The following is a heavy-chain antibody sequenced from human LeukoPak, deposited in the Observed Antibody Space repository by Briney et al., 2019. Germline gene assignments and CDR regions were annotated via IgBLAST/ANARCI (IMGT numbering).Heavy chain of an antibody. CDR2: INHSGNT. CDR1: GGSFSGYY. D-gene: IGHD4-23*01. CDR3: ARREPHGEYGGKIRYYYYMDV. J-gene: IGHJ6*03. V-gene: IGHV4-34*01. Sequence: SETLSLTCAVYGGSFSGYYWSWIRQPPGKGLEWIGEINHSGNTNSNPSLKSRVTMSVDTSKNQFSLRLSSLTAADTAMYYCARREPHGEYGGKIRYYYYMDVWGKGTTITISS.